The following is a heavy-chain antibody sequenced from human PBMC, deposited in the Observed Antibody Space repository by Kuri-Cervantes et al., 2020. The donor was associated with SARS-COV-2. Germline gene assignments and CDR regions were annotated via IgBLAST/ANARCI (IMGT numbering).Heavy chain of an antibody. V-gene: IGHV4-59*01. CDR1: GGSISSYY. CDR3: AREPLYGDYFDY. J-gene: IGHJ4*02. CDR2: IYYIVNT. D-gene: IGHD4-17*01. Sequence: SETLSLTCTVSGGSISSYYWSWIRQLPGKGLEWIGYIYYIVNTNNNPSLKSRVTISVDTSKIQFSLKLSSVTVADTPVYYCAREPLYGDYFDYWGQGTLVTVSS.